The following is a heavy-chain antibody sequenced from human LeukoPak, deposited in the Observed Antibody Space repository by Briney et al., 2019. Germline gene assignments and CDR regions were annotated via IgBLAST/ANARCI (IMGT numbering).Heavy chain of an antibody. CDR1: KFTFSNYG. Sequence: PGGSLRLSCTASKFTFSNYGMQWVRQAPGKGLEWVSSISNSGGSTYYADSVKGRFTISRDNSKNTLYLQMNSLRAEDTAVYYCAKEGFDSWGQGTLVTVSS. J-gene: IGHJ4*02. V-gene: IGHV3-23*01. CDR2: ISNSGGST. CDR3: AKEGFDS.